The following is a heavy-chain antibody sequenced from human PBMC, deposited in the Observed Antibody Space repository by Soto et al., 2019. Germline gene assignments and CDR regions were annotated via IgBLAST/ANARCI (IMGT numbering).Heavy chain of an antibody. CDR2: IYPGDSDT. J-gene: IGHJ6*02. CDR1: GYSFTSYW. V-gene: IGHV5-51*01. CDR3: AMTTGSHYYYYGMDV. D-gene: IGHD2-8*02. Sequence: GESLKISCKGSGYSFTSYWIGWVRQMPGKGLEWMGIIYPGDSDTRYSPSFQGQVTISADKSISTAYLQWSSLKASDTAMYYCAMTTGSHYYYYGMDVWGQGTTVTV.